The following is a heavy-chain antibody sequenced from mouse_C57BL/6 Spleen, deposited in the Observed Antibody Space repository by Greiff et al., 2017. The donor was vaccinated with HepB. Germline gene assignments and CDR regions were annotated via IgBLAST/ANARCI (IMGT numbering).Heavy chain of an antibody. V-gene: IGHV1-4*01. J-gene: IGHJ4*01. CDR3: ARSYDGYPAYLDY. CDR2: INPSSGYT. D-gene: IGHD2-3*01. CDR1: GYTFTSYT. Sequence: VQVVESGAELARPGASVKMSCKASGYTFTSYTMHWVKQRPGQGLEWIGYINPSSGYTKYNQKFKDKATLTADKSSSTAYMQLSSLTSEDSAVYYCARSYDGYPAYLDYWGQGTSVTVSS.